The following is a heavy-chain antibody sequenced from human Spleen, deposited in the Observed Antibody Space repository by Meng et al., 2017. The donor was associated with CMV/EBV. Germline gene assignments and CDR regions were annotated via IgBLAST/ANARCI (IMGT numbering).Heavy chain of an antibody. V-gene: IGHV3-48*03. CDR3: ARDAGTYYYEASGQYWSFFYGMDV. CDR1: GFTFSSYE. J-gene: IGHJ6*02. D-gene: IGHD3-22*01. Sequence: GGSLRLSCAASGFTFSSYEMNWVRQVPGKGLEWVSYITSSGSGMYYADSVKGRFTVSRDNAKHSLFLQMNRLRAEDTAVYYCARDAGTYYYEASGQYWSFFYGMDVWGQGTTVTVSS. CDR2: ITSSGSGM.